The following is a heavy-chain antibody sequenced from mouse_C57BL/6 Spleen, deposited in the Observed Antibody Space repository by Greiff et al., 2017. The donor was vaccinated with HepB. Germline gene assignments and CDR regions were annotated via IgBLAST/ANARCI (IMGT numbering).Heavy chain of an antibody. Sequence: QVQLQQPGAELVRPGSSVKLSCKASGYTFTSYWMDWVKQRPGQGLEWIGNIYPSDSETHYNQKFKDKATLTVDKSSSTAYMQLSSLTSEDSAVYYCARRSGSGWVFDYWGQGTTLTVSS. D-gene: IGHD1-1*01. CDR1: GYTFTSYW. CDR3: ARRSGSGWVFDY. V-gene: IGHV1-61*01. J-gene: IGHJ2*01. CDR2: IYPSDSET.